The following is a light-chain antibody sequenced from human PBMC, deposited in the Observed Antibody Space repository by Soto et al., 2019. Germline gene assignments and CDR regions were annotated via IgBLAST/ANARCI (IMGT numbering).Light chain of an antibody. Sequence: DIQMTQSPSTLSASVGDRVTITCRASQSISSWLAWYQQKPGKAPKLLIYDASSLESGVPSRFSGSGSGTEFTLTISSLQPDDFATYYCQQYNSYSPWKFSQGTKV. CDR1: QSISSW. V-gene: IGKV1-5*01. CDR2: DAS. J-gene: IGKJ1*01. CDR3: QQYNSYSPWK.